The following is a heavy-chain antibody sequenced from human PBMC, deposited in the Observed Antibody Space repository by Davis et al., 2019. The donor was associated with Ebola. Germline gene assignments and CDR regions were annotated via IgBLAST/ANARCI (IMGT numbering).Heavy chain of an antibody. D-gene: IGHD4-17*01. J-gene: IGHJ4*02. CDR2: FYYSGNT. CDR3: ARGVYGAYFDS. CDR1: RGSINSRSYY. Sequence: PSETLSLTCTVSRGSINSRSYYWGWIRQPPGKGLEWIGSFYYSGNTHYNSSLNNRVTISLDTSKNQFSLKMSSVTAADTAVYYCARGVYGAYFDSWGQGTLVTVSS. V-gene: IGHV4-39*07.